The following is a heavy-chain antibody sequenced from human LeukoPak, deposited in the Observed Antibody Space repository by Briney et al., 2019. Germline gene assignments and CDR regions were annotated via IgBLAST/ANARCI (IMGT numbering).Heavy chain of an antibody. CDR3: ARGGLGCYGGGGSLDY. CDR1: GGSISSYY. D-gene: IGHD3-16*01. J-gene: IGHJ4*02. V-gene: IGHV4-59*01. Sequence: NPSETLSLTCTVSGGSISSYYWSWIRQPPGKGLEWIGYIYYSGSTNYNPSLKSRVTISVDTSKNQFSLKLSSVTAADTAVYYCARGGLGCYGGGGSLDYGGQEPLLTFSS. CDR2: IYYSGST.